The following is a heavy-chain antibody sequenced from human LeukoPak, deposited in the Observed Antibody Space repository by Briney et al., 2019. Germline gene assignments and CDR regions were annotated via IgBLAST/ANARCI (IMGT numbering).Heavy chain of an antibody. Sequence: SGGTLRLSCEASGFTFSSYGMGWVRQAPGKGLEWVAFIRYDGGNKYYADSVKGRFTISRDNSKNTLYPQMNSLRAGDTAVYYCAKPHFDDWGQGTLVTVSS. V-gene: IGHV3-30*02. CDR3: AKPHFDD. J-gene: IGHJ4*02. CDR1: GFTFSSYG. CDR2: IRYDGGNK.